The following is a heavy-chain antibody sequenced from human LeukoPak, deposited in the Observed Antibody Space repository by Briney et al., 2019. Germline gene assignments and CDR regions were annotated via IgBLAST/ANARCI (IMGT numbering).Heavy chain of an antibody. V-gene: IGHV3-33*01. CDR3: ARDSQQWLVPDDY. Sequence: QPGGSLRLSCAASGFTFSSYGMRWVRQAPGKGLEWVAVIWYDGSNKYYADSVKGRFTISRDNSKNTLYLQMNSLRAEDTAVYYCARDSQQWLVPDDYWGQGTLVTVSS. CDR1: GFTFSSYG. D-gene: IGHD6-19*01. J-gene: IGHJ4*02. CDR2: IWYDGSNK.